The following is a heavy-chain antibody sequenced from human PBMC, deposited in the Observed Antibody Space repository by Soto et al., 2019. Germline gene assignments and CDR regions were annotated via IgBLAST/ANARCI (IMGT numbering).Heavy chain of an antibody. CDR2: TYYRSKWYN. Sequence: TLSLTCAISGDSVSSNSAAWNWIRQSPSRGLEWLGRTYYRSKWYNDYAVSVKSRITINPDTSKNQFSLQLNSVTPEDTAVYYCAREEAEQWLVRPTDAFDIWGQGTMVTVSS. V-gene: IGHV6-1*01. CDR1: GDSVSSNSAA. CDR3: AREEAEQWLVRPTDAFDI. J-gene: IGHJ3*02. D-gene: IGHD6-19*01.